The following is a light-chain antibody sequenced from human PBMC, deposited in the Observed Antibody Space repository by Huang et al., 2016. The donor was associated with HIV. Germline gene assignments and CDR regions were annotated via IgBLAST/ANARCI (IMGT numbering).Light chain of an antibody. CDR2: GAS. CDR1: QTVTKN. J-gene: IGKJ4*01. V-gene: IGKV3-15*01. CDR3: HQYDIWPPA. Sequence: MTQSPAILSVSPGERASLSCRTSQTVTKNLAGYQHRPGQAPRVLIYGASTRAAGVPARFSGSGSGTDFTLTISSLQSEDFGIYYCHQYDIWPPAFGGGTRVEVK.